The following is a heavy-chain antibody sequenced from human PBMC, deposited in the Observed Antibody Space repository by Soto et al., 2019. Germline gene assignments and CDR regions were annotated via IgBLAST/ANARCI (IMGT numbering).Heavy chain of an antibody. D-gene: IGHD3-3*01. CDR2: ISGSGGST. Sequence: GGSLRLSCAASGFTVSSYAMSWVRQAPGKGLEWVSVISGSGGSTYYADSVKGRFTISRDNSKNTLYLQMNSLRTEDTAVYYCAKDVYDFCSGDSPNRFDPWGQGTLVTVSS. CDR1: GFTVSSYA. V-gene: IGHV3-23*01. J-gene: IGHJ5*02. CDR3: AKDVYDFCSGDSPNRFDP.